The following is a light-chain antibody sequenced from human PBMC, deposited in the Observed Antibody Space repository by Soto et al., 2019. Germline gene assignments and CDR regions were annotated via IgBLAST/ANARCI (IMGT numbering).Light chain of an antibody. CDR3: QQRHMWPIT. V-gene: IGKV3D-20*02. Sequence: EIVLTQSPGTLSLSPGERATLSCRASQSVSSSYLAWYQQKPGQAPRLLIYGASTRATGIPDRFSGSGSGTDFTLTISRLEPEDFAVYYCQQRHMWPITFGQGTRLENK. J-gene: IGKJ5*01. CDR2: GAS. CDR1: QSVSSSY.